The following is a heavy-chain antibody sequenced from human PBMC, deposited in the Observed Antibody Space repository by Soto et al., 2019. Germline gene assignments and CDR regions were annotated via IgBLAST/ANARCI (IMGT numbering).Heavy chain of an antibody. D-gene: IGHD6-13*01. CDR2: ISGDGGNT. V-gene: IGHV3-23*01. Sequence: EVQLSESGGGLVQPGESLRLSCAASGFTFSSHGMSWVRQAPGKGLEWVSSISGDGGNTYYADSVKGRFTISRDNSKNTLSLQMNSLRAEDTAAYYCAKLLAAAGTGYWGQGSLVTVSS. J-gene: IGHJ4*02. CDR1: GFTFSSHG. CDR3: AKLLAAAGTGY.